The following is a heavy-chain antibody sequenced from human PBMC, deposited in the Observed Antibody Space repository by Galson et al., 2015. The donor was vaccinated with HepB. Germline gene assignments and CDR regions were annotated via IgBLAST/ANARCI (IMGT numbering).Heavy chain of an antibody. Sequence: CAISGDSVSSNSAAWNWIRQSPSRGLEWLGRTYYRSKWYNDYAVSVKGRITINPDTSKNQFSLQLNSVTPEDTAVYYCARSPNSPDYFYGMDVWGQGTTVTVSS. CDR1: GDSVSSNSAA. CDR2: TYYRSKWYN. J-gene: IGHJ6*02. D-gene: IGHD4-23*01. V-gene: IGHV6-1*01. CDR3: ARSPNSPDYFYGMDV.